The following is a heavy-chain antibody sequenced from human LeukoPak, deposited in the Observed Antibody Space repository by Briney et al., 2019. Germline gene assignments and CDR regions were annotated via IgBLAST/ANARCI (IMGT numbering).Heavy chain of an antibody. CDR2: FDPEDGET. CDR3: AKKGYAGSGTYSYYFDY. V-gene: IGHV1-24*01. CDR1: GYTLTELS. J-gene: IGHJ4*02. D-gene: IGHD3-10*01. Sequence: ASVKVSCKVSGYTLTELSMHWVRQAPGKGLEWMGGFDPEDGETIYAQKFQGRVTMTEDTSTDTAYMELSSLRSEDTAVYYCAKKGYAGSGTYSYYFDYWGQGALVTVSS.